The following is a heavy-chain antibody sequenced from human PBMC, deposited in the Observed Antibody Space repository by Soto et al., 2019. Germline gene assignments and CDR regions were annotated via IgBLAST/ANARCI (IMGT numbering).Heavy chain of an antibody. CDR1: GSTFSRYW. J-gene: IGHJ6*02. CDR3: ARIAASGRGWDV. Sequence: EVQLVESGGGLVQPGGSLRLSCVDSGSTFSRYWMSWVRQAPVKGLEWVGNIKQDGSEENYVDSVKGRFTISRDNAKNSIYLQMNSLRAEDTAVYYCARIAASGRGWDVWGQGTTVVVSS. D-gene: IGHD6-13*01. V-gene: IGHV3-7*01. CDR2: IKQDGSEE.